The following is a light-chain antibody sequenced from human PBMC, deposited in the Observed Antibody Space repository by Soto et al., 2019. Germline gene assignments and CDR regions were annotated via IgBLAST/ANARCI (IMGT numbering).Light chain of an antibody. J-gene: IGKJ4*01. V-gene: IGKV4-1*01. CDR3: QQYYNTPLT. Sequence: DIVMTQSPDSLAVSLGERATINCRSSQSVLYSSNNKNYLAWYQQKPGQPPKLLIYWASTRESGVPDRFSGSGSGTDFTLTISSLHAEDVAVYYCQQYYNTPLTFGVWTKVEIK. CDR1: QSVLYSSNNKNY. CDR2: WAS.